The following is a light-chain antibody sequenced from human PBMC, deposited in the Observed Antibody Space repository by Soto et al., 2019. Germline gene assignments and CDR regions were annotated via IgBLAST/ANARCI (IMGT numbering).Light chain of an antibody. Sequence: QSALTQPPSASGSPGQSVTISCSGTSSDIGDYDYVSWYQQHPGKVPKLIISEVNMRPSGVPDRFSASKSGNTASLTVSGLQAEDEAHYYCPSYSGTNKLLFGGGTKVTVL. J-gene: IGLJ2*01. V-gene: IGLV2-8*01. CDR3: PSYSGTNKLL. CDR1: SSDIGDYDY. CDR2: EVN.